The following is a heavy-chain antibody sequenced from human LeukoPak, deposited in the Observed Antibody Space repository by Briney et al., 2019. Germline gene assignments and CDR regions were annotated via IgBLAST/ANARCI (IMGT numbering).Heavy chain of an antibody. V-gene: IGHV3-66*01. CDR3: ARAPGYYYGMDV. CDR2: IYSGGST. Sequence: GGSLRLSCAASGFTVSSNYMSWVRQAPGKGLEWVSVIYSGGSTYYADSVKGRFTISRDNSKNTLYLQMNSLRAEDTAVYYCARAPGYYYGMDVWGQGTTVTVSS. J-gene: IGHJ6*02. D-gene: IGHD3-10*01. CDR1: GFTVSSNY.